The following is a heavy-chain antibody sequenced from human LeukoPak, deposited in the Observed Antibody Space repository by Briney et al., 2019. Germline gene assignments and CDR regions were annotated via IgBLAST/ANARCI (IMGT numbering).Heavy chain of an antibody. CDR1: GFTFSSYA. CDR2: ISYDGSNK. J-gene: IGHJ4*02. Sequence: GRSLRLSCAASGFTFSSYAMHWVRQAPGKGLEWVAVISYDGSNKYYADSVKGRSTISRDNSKNTLYLQMNSLRAEDTAVYYCARDRRAVWSGDFDYWGQGTLVTVSS. V-gene: IGHV3-30-3*01. D-gene: IGHD3-10*01. CDR3: ARDRRAVWSGDFDY.